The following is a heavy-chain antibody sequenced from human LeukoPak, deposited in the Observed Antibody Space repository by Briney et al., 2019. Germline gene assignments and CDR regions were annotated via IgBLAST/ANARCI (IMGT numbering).Heavy chain of an antibody. CDR3: ARPYDNGGYYYVLRY. D-gene: IGHD3-22*01. V-gene: IGHV1-46*01. CDR1: GYTFTSSY. J-gene: IGHJ4*02. CDR2: INPSGGST. Sequence: ASVKVSCKASGYTFTSSYMHWVRQAPGQGLEWMGIINPSGGSTSYAQKFQGRVTMTRDMSTSTVYMELSSLRSEDTAVYYCARPYDNGGYYYVLRYWGQGTLVTVSS.